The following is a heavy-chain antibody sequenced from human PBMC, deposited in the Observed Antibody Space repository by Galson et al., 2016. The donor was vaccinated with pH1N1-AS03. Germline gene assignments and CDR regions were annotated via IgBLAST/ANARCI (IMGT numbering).Heavy chain of an antibody. D-gene: IGHD2-15*01. CDR1: GFRFDDYA. J-gene: IGHJ3*01. CDR3: AREWSAFDF. CDR2: VYYTGAT. Sequence: LRLSCAVSGFRFDDYAMHWVRQAPGKGLEWIAYVYYTGATSYNPSLKSRVTISLDTSKSQFSLKLSSVTAADTAVYYCAREWSAFDFWGQGTVVTVSS. V-gene: IGHV4-61*08.